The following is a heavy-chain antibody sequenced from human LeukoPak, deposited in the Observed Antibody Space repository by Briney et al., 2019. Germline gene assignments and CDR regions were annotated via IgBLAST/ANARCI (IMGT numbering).Heavy chain of an antibody. CDR1: GFPFSSYG. J-gene: IGHJ4*02. CDR2: ISYDGSNK. D-gene: IGHD3-10*01. CDR3: AKDRGPGVRYYFDY. Sequence: GSLRLSCAASGFPFSSYGMHWVRQAPGKGLEWVAVISYDGSNKYYADSVKGRFTISRDNSKNTLYLQMNSLRAEDTAVYYCAKDRGPGVRYYFDYWGQGTLVTVSS. V-gene: IGHV3-30*18.